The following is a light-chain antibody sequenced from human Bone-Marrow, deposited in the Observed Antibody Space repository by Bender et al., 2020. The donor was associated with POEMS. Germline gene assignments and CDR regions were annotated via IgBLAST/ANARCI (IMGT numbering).Light chain of an antibody. Sequence: QSALTQPASVSGSPGQSITISCTGTSNDVGRYKYVSWYQQHPGKAPRLIIYEVNKRPSGVPDRFSGSKSGNTASLTVSGLQIDDEADYYCSSFGATVLLGGGTKLTVL. CDR3: SSFGATVL. CDR1: SNDVGRYKY. V-gene: IGLV2-8*01. J-gene: IGLJ2*01. CDR2: EVN.